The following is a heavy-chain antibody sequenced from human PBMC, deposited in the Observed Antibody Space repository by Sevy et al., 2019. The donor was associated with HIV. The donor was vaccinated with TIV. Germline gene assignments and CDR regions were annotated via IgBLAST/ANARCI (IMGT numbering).Heavy chain of an antibody. V-gene: IGHV4-38-2*02. CDR3: ARDLGSGWPDYYYYYMDV. CDR1: GYSISSGYY. Sequence: SETLSLTCAVSGYSISSGYYWGWIRQPPGKGLEWIGSIYHSGSTYYNPSLKSRVTISVDTSKNQFSLKLSSVTAADTTVYYCARDLGSGWPDYYYYYMDVWGKGTTVTVSS. CDR2: IYHSGST. J-gene: IGHJ6*03. D-gene: IGHD6-19*01.